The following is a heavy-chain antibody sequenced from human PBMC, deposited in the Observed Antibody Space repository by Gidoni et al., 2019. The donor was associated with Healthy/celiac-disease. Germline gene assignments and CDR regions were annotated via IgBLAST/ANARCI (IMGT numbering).Heavy chain of an antibody. J-gene: IGHJ5*02. V-gene: IGHV3-21*01. Sequence: EVQLLESGGGLVKPGGSLRLSCAASGFTFSSYSMNWVRKAPGKGLEWVSSISSSSSYIYYEDSVKGRFTISRDNAKNSLYLQMNSLRAEDTAVYYCARDHPVLRRGFDPWGQGTLVTVSS. CDR1: GFTFSSYS. CDR2: ISSSSSYI. CDR3: ARDHPVLRRGFDP.